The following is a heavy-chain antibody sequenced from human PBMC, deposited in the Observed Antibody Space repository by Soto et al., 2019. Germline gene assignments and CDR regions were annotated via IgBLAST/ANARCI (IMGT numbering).Heavy chain of an antibody. J-gene: IGHJ6*02. CDR3: ARLSVSYGSGYYYGMDA. CDR1: GFTVSSNY. CDR2: IYSGGST. D-gene: IGHD3-10*01. Sequence: GGSLRLSCAASGFTVSSNYMSWVRQAPGKGLEWVSVIYSGGSTYYADSVKGRFTISRDNSKNTLYLQMNSLRAEDTAVYYCARLSVSYGSGYYYGMDAWGQGTTVTVSS. V-gene: IGHV3-53*01.